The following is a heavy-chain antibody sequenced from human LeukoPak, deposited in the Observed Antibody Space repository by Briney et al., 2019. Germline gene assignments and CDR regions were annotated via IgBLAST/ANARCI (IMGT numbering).Heavy chain of an antibody. D-gene: IGHD6-13*01. CDR3: AREGVAATGLDY. CDR2: INPSGGSA. J-gene: IGHJ4*02. V-gene: IGHV1-46*01. CDR1: GYTFSIYN. Sequence: ASVKVSCKASGYTFSIYNMHWVRQAPGHGLEWMGIINPSGGSASDAQKFQGRLTMTRDTSTSTLYMELSSLRSEDTAVYYCAREGVAATGLDYWGQGTLVTVSS.